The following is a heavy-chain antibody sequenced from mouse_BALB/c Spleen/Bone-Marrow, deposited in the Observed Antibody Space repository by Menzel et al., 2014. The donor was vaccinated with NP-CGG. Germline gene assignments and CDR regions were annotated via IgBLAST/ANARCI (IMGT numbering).Heavy chain of an antibody. CDR2: ISSGGST. Sequence: EVQGVESGGGLAKPGGSLKLSCAASGFTFSSYAMSWVRQTPEKRLEWVASISSGGSTHYPDSVMGRFTISRDNTRNILYLQMSSLRSEDTAMYYCARGYDGYYGFAYWGQGTLVTVSA. CDR3: ARGYDGYYGFAY. D-gene: IGHD2-3*01. CDR1: GFTFSSYA. J-gene: IGHJ3*01. V-gene: IGHV5-6-5*01.